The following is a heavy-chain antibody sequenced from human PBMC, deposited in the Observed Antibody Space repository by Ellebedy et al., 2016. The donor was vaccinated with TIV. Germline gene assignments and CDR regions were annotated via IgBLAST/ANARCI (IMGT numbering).Heavy chain of an antibody. CDR1: GFTFHNYW. V-gene: IGHV3-7*01. Sequence: GESLKISCAASGFTFHNYWMTWVRQAQGKGMEWVANIKQDGSVKNNVDSVKGRFTISRDNAKSSLWMQMNTLRVEDTAVYYCVTGMDVWGQGTTVTVSS. CDR2: IKQDGSVK. CDR3: VTGMDV. J-gene: IGHJ6*02.